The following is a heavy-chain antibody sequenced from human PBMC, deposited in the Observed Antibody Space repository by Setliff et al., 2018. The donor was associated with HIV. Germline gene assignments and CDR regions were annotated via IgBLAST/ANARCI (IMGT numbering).Heavy chain of an antibody. Sequence: ASVKVSCKASGFPFSSYGISWVRQAPGQGLEWMGWISGYNGNTKYVQKLQGRVTMTTDTSTSTVYMELRSLRSDDTAVYYCARVPYRSAWFSGGHDAFDVWGQGTMVTVSS. CDR3: ARVPYRSAWFSGGHDAFDV. D-gene: IGHD6-19*01. CDR1: GFPFSSYG. J-gene: IGHJ3*01. CDR2: ISGYNGNT. V-gene: IGHV1-18*01.